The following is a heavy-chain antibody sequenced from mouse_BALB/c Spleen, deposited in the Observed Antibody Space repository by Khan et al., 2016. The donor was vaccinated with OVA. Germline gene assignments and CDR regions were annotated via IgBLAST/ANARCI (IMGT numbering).Heavy chain of an antibody. CDR3: TRSMSSTWYFDV. J-gene: IGHJ1*01. Sequence: EVELVESGGGLVQPGGSRKLSCAASGFTFSSFGMHWVRQAPEKGLEWVAYVSSGSATIYYADTVKGRFTISRDNPKNTLFLHMTSLRSEDTAMYYCTRSMSSTWYFDVWGAGTTVTVSS. V-gene: IGHV5-17*02. CDR1: GFTFSSFG. CDR2: VSSGSATI.